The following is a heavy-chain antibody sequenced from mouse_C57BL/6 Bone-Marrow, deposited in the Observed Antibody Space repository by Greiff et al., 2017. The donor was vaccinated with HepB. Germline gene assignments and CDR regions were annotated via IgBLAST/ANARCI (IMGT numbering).Heavy chain of an antibody. V-gene: IGHV5-16*01. CDR2: INYDGSST. CDR1: GFTFSDYY. D-gene: IGHD1-1*01. J-gene: IGHJ1*03. CDR3: ARDPVVAHWYFDV. Sequence: EVQVVESEGGLVQPGSSMKLSCTASGFTFSDYYMAWVRQVPEKGLEWVANINYDGSSTYYLDSLKSRFIISRDNAKNILYLQMSSLKSEDTATYYCARDPVVAHWYFDVWGTGTTVTVSS.